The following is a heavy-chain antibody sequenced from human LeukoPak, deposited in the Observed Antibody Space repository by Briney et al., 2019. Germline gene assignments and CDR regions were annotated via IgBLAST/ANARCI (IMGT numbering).Heavy chain of an antibody. CDR2: IYTSGST. Sequence: PSQTLSLTCTVSGGSISSGSYYWSWIRQPAGKGLEWIGRIYTSGSTNYNPSLKSRVTISVDTSKNQFSLKLSSVTAADTAVYYCARERVWNYWGFDYWGQGTLVTVSS. CDR1: GGSISSGSYY. D-gene: IGHD1-7*01. V-gene: IGHV4-61*02. J-gene: IGHJ4*02. CDR3: ARERVWNYWGFDY.